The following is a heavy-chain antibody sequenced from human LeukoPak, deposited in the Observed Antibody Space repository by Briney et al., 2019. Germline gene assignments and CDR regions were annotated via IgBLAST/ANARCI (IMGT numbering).Heavy chain of an antibody. D-gene: IGHD3-9*01. Sequence: GTSVTVSCKASGFTFASSAVQWVRQARGQRLEWIGWIVVGSGNTNYAQKFQERVTITRDMSTSTAYMELSSLRSEDTAVYYCAADQGYFDWPWGQGTLVTVSS. J-gene: IGHJ5*02. CDR3: AADQGYFDWP. CDR2: IVVGSGNT. CDR1: GFTFASSA. V-gene: IGHV1-58*01.